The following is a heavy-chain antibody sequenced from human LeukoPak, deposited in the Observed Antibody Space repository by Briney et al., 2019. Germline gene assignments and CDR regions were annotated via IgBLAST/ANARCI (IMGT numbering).Heavy chain of an antibody. CDR2: INHSGST. CDR1: GGSFSGYY. CDR3: ARGLVYMDV. Sequence: PSETLSLTCAVYGGSFSGYYWSWIRQPPGKGLEWIGEINHSGSTNYNPSLKSRVTISVDTSKNQFSLKLSSVTAADTAVYYCARGLVYMDVWGKGTTVTISS. D-gene: IGHD6-6*01. V-gene: IGHV4-34*01. J-gene: IGHJ6*03.